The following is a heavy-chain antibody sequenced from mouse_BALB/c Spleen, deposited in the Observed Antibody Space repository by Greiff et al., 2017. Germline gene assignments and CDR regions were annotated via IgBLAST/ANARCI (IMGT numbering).Heavy chain of an antibody. V-gene: IGHV7-3*02. J-gene: IGHJ3*01. CDR3: ARDGVDYYGYGY. D-gene: IGHD1-2*01. CDR2: IRNKANGYTT. CDR1: GFTFTDYY. Sequence: EVKLVESGGGLVQPGGSLRLSCATSGFTFTDYYMSWVRQPPGKALEWLGFIRNKANGYTTEYSASVKGRFTISRDNSQSILYLQMNTLRAEDSATYYCARDGVDYYGYGYWGQGTLVTVSA.